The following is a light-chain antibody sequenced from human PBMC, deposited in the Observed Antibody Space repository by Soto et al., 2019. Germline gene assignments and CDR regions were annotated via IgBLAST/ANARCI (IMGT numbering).Light chain of an antibody. Sequence: QSALTQPASVSGSPGQSITISCTGTSNDVGGYDYVTWYQHHPGKAPKLMIYDVSNRPSGISDRFSASKSGNTASLTISGVQAEEEAHYYCSSYTSRATLGFGGGTKLTVL. CDR3: SSYTSRATLG. V-gene: IGLV2-14*03. CDR1: SNDVGGYDY. CDR2: DVS. J-gene: IGLJ2*01.